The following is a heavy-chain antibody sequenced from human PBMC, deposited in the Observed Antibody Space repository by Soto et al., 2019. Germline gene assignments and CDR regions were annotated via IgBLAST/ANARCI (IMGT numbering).Heavy chain of an antibody. V-gene: IGHV4-59*01. J-gene: IGHJ4*02. CDR3: ARGRTSEIYFDY. CDR1: GGSISSYY. CDR2: ISHIGRT. Sequence: SATLSLPCTVSGGSISSYYWSWIRQPPGKRLEWIGYISHIGRTNYNPSLKSRLTISVDTSKNQFSLKLTSVTAADTAVYFCARGRTSEIYFDYWGQGTLVTVSS.